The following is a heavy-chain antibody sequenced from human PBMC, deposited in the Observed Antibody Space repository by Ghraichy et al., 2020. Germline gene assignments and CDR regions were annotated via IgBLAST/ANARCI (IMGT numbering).Heavy chain of an antibody. V-gene: IGHV3-53*01. D-gene: IGHD2-21*02. J-gene: IGHJ3*02. Sequence: GGSLRLSCAASGFTVSTNYMSWVRQAPGKGLEWVSIIYSGGTTYYADSVRGRFTVSRDDSKMSLQMNGLRAEDTAVYYCAMRLRENGVSYRSGAFDIWGQGTMVTVSS. CDR3: AMRLRENGVSYRSGAFDI. CDR1: GFTVSTNY. CDR2: IYSGGTT.